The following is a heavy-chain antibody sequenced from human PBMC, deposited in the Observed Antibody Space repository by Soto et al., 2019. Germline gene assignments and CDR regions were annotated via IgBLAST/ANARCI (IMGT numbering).Heavy chain of an antibody. CDR1: GGTFSSYA. CDR3: ARVGGTSGSYYGGDY. V-gene: IGHV1-69*12. D-gene: IGHD1-26*01. J-gene: IGHJ4*02. CDR2: IIPIFGTA. Sequence: QVQLVQSGAEVKKPGSSVKVSCKASGGTFSSYAISWVRQAPGQGLEWMGGIIPIFGTANYAQKCQVRVTITAEESTSTAYMELSSLRAEYTAVYYCARVGGTSGSYYGGDYWGQGTLVTVSS.